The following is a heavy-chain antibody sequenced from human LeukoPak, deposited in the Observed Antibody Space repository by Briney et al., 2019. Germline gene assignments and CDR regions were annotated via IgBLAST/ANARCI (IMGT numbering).Heavy chain of an antibody. CDR2: IYSTGSS. CDR1: GGSISSYY. CDR3: ARYSGSYLDY. D-gene: IGHD1-26*01. J-gene: IGHJ4*02. V-gene: IGHV4-4*07. Sequence: SETLSLTCTVSGGSISSYYWSWIRQPAGKGLEWVGRIYSTGSSDYNPSLKSRVTMSVDTSKNQFSLNLSSVTAADTAVYYCARYSGSYLDYWGQGTLVTVFS.